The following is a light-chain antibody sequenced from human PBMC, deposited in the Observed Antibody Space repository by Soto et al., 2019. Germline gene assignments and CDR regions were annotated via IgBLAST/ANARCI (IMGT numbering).Light chain of an antibody. CDR2: EVN. J-gene: IGLJ2*01. V-gene: IGLV2-8*01. Sequence: QSALTQSPSASGSPGQSVTISCTGTSSDVGGYKFVSWYQQHPGKVPKLMIYEVNKRPSGVPDRFSGSKSGNTAYLTVSGLQAEDEADYYCSSYAGSNNLVFGGGTQLTVL. CDR3: SSYAGSNNLV. CDR1: SSDVGGYKF.